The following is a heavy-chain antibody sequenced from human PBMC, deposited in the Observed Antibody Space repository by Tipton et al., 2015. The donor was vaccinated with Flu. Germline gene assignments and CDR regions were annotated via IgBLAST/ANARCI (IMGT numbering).Heavy chain of an antibody. CDR1: GGIFSTYV. D-gene: IGHD1-26*01. V-gene: IGHV1-69*01. CDR2: LIPTIGIP. CDR3: ARGTQNTGNYYREI. Sequence: QLVQSGPEVKKPGSSVKVSCMTSGGIFSTYVITWVRQAPGQGLEWMGGLIPTIGIPHYAQKLQGRLTIIADDYTGTAYMELSSLRPEDAAMYYCARGTQNTGNYYREIWGQGTLVTVSS. J-gene: IGHJ4*02.